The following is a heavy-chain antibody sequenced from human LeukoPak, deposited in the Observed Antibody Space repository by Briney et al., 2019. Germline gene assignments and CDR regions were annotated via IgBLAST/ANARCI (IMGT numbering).Heavy chain of an antibody. CDR1: GGSISSYY. J-gene: IGHJ3*02. V-gene: IGHV4-59*01. Sequence: SETLSLTCTVSGGSISSYYWSWIRQPPGKGLEWIGYIYYSGSTNYNPSLKSRVTISVDTSKNQFSLKLSSVTAADTAVYYCARDTTHLYYYDSSGGAFDIWGQGTMVTVSS. D-gene: IGHD3-22*01. CDR3: ARDTTHLYYYDSSGGAFDI. CDR2: IYYSGST.